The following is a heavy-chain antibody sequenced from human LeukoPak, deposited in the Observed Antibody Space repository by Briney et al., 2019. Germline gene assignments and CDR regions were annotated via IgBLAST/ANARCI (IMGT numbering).Heavy chain of an antibody. D-gene: IGHD1-26*01. Sequence: GGSLRLSCAAPGFTFSSYSMNWVRQAPGKGLERVSSISSSSSYIYYADSVKGRFTISRDNAKNSLFLQMNSLRAEDTAVYYCARNLYTMGSTDAFDIWGQGTMVTVSS. CDR1: GFTFSSYS. CDR2: ISSSSSYI. V-gene: IGHV3-21*01. CDR3: ARNLYTMGSTDAFDI. J-gene: IGHJ3*02.